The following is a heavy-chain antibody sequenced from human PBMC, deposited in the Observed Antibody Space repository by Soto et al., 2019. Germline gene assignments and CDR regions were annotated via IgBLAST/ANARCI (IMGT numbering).Heavy chain of an antibody. D-gene: IGHD3-10*01. J-gene: IGHJ4*02. CDR2: IYYSGST. Sequence: PSETLSLTCTVSGGSISSYYWSWMRLPPGKGLERIGYIYYSGSTNYNPSLKSRVTISVDTSKNQFSLKLSSVTAADTAVYYCARSFMGIRGVMQYYFDSWGRGTLVTVSS. V-gene: IGHV4-59*01. CDR1: GGSISSYY. CDR3: ARSFMGIRGVMQYYFDS.